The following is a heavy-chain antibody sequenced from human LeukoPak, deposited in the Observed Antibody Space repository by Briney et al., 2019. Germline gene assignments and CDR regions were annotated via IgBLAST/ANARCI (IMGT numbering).Heavy chain of an antibody. V-gene: IGHV3-33*01. CDR2: IWYDGSNK. Sequence: GRSLRLSCAASRFTFSNYGMHWVRQAPGKGLEWVTVIWYDGSNKDYADSVKGRFTISRDNSKNTLYLQMNSLRAEDTAVYYRARGGYSGSYYGMDVWGQGTTVTVSS. CDR3: ARGGYSGSYYGMDV. J-gene: IGHJ6*02. D-gene: IGHD1-26*01. CDR1: RFTFSNYG.